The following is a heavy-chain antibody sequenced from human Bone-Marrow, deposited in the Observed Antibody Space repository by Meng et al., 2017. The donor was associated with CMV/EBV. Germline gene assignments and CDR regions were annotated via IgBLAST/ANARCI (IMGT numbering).Heavy chain of an antibody. CDR2: ISAYNGNT. D-gene: IGHD6-13*01. Sequence: ASVKVSCKASGYTFTSYGISWVRQAPGQGLEWMGWISAYNGNTNYAQKLQGRVTMTTDTSTSTVYMELSSLRSEDTAVYYCARKLAAAGPFDYWGQGTLVTVSS. CDR1: GYTFTSYG. J-gene: IGHJ4*02. V-gene: IGHV1-18*01. CDR3: ARKLAAAGPFDY.